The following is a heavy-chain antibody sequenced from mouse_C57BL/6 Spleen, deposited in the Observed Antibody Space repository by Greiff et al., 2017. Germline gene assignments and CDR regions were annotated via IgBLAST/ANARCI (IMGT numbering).Heavy chain of an antibody. V-gene: IGHV1-74*01. Sequence: QVQLQQPGAELVKPGASVKVSCKASGYTFTSYWMHWVKQRPGQGLEWIGRIHPSDSDTNYNQKFKGKATLTVDKSSSTAYMQLSSLTSEDSAVYYCAIRAGSSYVGYYAMDYWGQGTSVTVSS. J-gene: IGHJ4*01. D-gene: IGHD1-1*01. CDR2: IHPSDSDT. CDR3: AIRAGSSYVGYYAMDY. CDR1: GYTFTSYW.